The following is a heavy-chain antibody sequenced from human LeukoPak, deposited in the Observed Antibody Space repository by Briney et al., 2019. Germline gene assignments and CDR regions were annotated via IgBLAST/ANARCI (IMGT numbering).Heavy chain of an antibody. Sequence: PGGSLRLSCAASGFSFSSYWMSWVRQAPGKGLEWVANIKQDGSEKYYVDSVKGRFTISRDNAKNSPYLQMNSLRAEDTAVYYCARDGYSHPHGYWGQGTLVTVSS. D-gene: IGHD5-18*01. CDR1: GFSFSSYW. CDR2: IKQDGSEK. CDR3: ARDGYSHPHGY. V-gene: IGHV3-7*05. J-gene: IGHJ4*02.